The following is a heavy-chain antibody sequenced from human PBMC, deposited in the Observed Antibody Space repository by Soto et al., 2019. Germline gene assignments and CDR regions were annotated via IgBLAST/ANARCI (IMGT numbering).Heavy chain of an antibody. CDR1: GFTFSGYA. V-gene: IGHV3-23*01. CDR3: ARTRGRVTTSWHVDY. J-gene: IGHJ4*02. D-gene: IGHD4-17*01. CDR2: IHGGGNSA. Sequence: EVQLLESGGDLVQPGRSLRLSCAASGFTFSGYAMSWVRQAPGKGLEWVSVIHGGGNSAYYADSVKGRFTISRDNSKNTLAVIMSSLRGEDPAAYYCARTRGRVTTSWHVDYWGQGTLVTVSS.